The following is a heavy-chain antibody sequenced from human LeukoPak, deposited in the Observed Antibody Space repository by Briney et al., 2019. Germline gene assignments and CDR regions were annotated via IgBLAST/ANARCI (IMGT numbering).Heavy chain of an antibody. J-gene: IGHJ4*02. CDR2: ISTSGTTI. Sequence: PGGSLRLSCAASGFIFSSYEMNWVRQAPGKGLEWVSYISTSGTTIYYADSVKGRFTISRDNAKNSLYLQMNSLRAEDTAVYYCARSYSSSRGTFDYWGQGTLVTVSS. CDR3: ARSYSSSRGTFDY. D-gene: IGHD6-6*01. V-gene: IGHV3-48*03. CDR1: GFIFSSYE.